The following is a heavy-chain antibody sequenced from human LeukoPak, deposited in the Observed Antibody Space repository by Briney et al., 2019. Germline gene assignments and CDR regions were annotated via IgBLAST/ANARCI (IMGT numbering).Heavy chain of an antibody. V-gene: IGHV1-2*02. CDR2: INPNSGGT. CDR3: ARSQLLSGFDY. CDR1: GYTFTGYY. Sequence: ASVTVSCKASGYTFTGYYMHWVRQAPGQGLEWMGWINPNSGGTNYAQRFQGRVTMTRDTSIGTAYMELSRLRSDDTAVYYCARSQLLSGFDYWGQGTLVTVSS. J-gene: IGHJ4*02. D-gene: IGHD2-2*01.